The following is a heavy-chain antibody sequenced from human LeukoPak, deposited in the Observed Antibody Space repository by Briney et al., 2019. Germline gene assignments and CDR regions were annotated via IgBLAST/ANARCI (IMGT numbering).Heavy chain of an antibody. CDR2: MFYRGST. D-gene: IGHD5-12*01. CDR1: GASVSSGSYS. J-gene: IGHJ6*02. V-gene: IGHV4-61*01. Sequence: SETLSLTCTVSGASVSSGSYSWNWIRQPPGKGLEWIGYMFYRGSTNYNPSLKSRLTISVDTSKNQLSLKLSSVTAADTAVYFCVRDLVATIDHYYYGMDVWGQGTTVTVSS. CDR3: VRDLVATIDHYYYGMDV.